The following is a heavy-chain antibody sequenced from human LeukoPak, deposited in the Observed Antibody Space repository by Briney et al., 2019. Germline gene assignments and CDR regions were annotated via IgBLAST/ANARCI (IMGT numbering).Heavy chain of an antibody. D-gene: IGHD6-13*01. Sequence: PGGSLRLSCAASGFTFSSYGMHWVRQAPGKGLEWVAFIRYDGSNKYYADSVKGRFTISRDNSKNTLYLQMNSLRAEDTAVYYCAAPLGEQQLAGHGYWGQGTLVTVSS. J-gene: IGHJ4*02. CDR3: AAPLGEQQLAGHGY. V-gene: IGHV3-30*02. CDR2: IRYDGSNK. CDR1: GFTFSSYG.